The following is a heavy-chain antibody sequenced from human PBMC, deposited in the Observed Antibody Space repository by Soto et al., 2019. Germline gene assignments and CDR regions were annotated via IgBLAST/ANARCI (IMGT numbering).Heavy chain of an antibody. CDR3: ALSSGGAHGDYVLAY. V-gene: IGHV3-53*04. CDR2: IYSGGST. Sequence: EVQLVESGGGLVQPGGSLRLSCAASGFTVSSNYMSWVRQAPGKGLEWVSVIYSGGSTYYADSVKGRFTISRHNSKDTRYLQLTSLSAEDTAVYYCALSSGGAHGDYVLAYWGQGTLVTVSS. CDR1: GFTVSSNY. D-gene: IGHD4-17*01. J-gene: IGHJ4*02.